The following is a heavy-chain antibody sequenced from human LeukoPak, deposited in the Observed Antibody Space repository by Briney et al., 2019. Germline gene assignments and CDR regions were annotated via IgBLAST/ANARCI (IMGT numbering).Heavy chain of an antibody. CDR2: INHSGST. Sequence: PSETLSLTCAVYGGSFSGYYWSWIRQPPGKGLEWIGEINHSGSTNYNPSLKSRVTMSVDTSKNQFSLKLSSVTAADTAVYYCARDEAHPNTYYYGSGSYYARLDIWGQGTMVTVSS. CDR1: GGSFSGYY. CDR3: ARDEAHPNTYYYGSGSYYARLDI. V-gene: IGHV4-34*01. D-gene: IGHD3-10*01. J-gene: IGHJ3*02.